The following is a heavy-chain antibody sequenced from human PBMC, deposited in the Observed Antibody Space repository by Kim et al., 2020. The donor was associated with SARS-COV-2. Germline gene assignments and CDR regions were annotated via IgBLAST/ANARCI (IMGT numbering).Heavy chain of an antibody. V-gene: IGHV1-46*01. CDR3: ARSYTGHAGLDY. Sequence: TYSPSFQGRVAMTGDMSTSTVFLELSSLTSDDTAIYFCARSYTGHAGLDYWGQGTLVTVSS. J-gene: IGHJ4*02. D-gene: IGHD1-1*01.